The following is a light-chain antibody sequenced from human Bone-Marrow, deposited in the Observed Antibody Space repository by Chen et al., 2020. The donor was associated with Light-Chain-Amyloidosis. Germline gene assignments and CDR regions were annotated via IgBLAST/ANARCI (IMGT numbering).Light chain of an antibody. CDR3: QQYGTSPLT. V-gene: IGKV3-20*01. J-gene: IGKJ4*01. Sequence: EIVLTQSPGTLSLSPGEGANRSCRASQTISSNYLTWYQQKCGQAPRLLIYGSSSRATGIPDRVTGSGSGTDFTLASNRQAPDDVAMDYCQQYGTSPLTSGGGTKVGIK. CDR2: GSS. CDR1: QTISSNY.